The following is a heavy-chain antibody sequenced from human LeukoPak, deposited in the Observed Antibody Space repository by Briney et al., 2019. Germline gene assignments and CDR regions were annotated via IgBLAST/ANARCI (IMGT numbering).Heavy chain of an antibody. J-gene: IGHJ3*02. Sequence: PVKVSCKASGGTFTSYAISWVRQAPGQGREWRGGIIPIFGTANYAQKFKGRVTITTDESTSTAYMEMSRLRSGDTPADQFSRKYTQYYESSGYYYHAFDIWGQRTMVTVSS. CDR2: IIPIFGTA. V-gene: IGHV1-69*05. CDR1: GGTFTSYA. CDR3: SRKYTQYYESSGYYYHAFDI. D-gene: IGHD3-22*01.